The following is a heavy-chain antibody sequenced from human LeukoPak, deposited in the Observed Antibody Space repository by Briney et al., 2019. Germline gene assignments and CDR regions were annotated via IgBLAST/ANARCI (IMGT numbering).Heavy chain of an antibody. J-gene: IGHJ5*02. CDR3: ARGRGYSYSWFDP. Sequence: ASVKVSCKASEYTFVGHYMHWVRQAPGQGLGWMGWINPNSGVTTYAQKFQGRVTMTRDTSISTAYMKLNRLSSDDTAVYYCARGRGYSYSWFDPWGQGTLVTVSS. V-gene: IGHV1-2*02. D-gene: IGHD5-18*01. CDR1: EYTFVGHY. CDR2: INPNSGVT.